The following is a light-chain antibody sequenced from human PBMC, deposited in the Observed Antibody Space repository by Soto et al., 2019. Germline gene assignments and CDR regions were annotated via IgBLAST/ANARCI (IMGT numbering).Light chain of an antibody. CDR3: QQYNSYPLT. Sequence: DIQRTQSPSSLSASVGDRVTITCRASQGIGNDLGWYQQKPGKAPKRLIYAASSLQSGVPSRFSGSESGTEYTLTISSLQPEDYATYYCQQYNSYPLTFGGGTKVEVK. J-gene: IGKJ4*01. CDR1: QGIGND. V-gene: IGKV1-17*01. CDR2: AAS.